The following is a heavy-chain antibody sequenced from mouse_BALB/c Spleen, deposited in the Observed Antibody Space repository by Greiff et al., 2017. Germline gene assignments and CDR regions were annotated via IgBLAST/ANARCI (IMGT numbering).Heavy chain of an antibody. D-gene: IGHD2-4*01. CDR1: GFNIKDTY. CDR2: IDPANGNT. CDR3: AREGDYDVEAMDY. V-gene: IGHV14-3*02. Sequence: EVKLMESGAELVKPGASVKLSCTASGFNIKDTYMHWVKQRPEQGLEWIGRIDPANGNTKYDPKFQGKATITADTSSNTAYLQLSSLTSEDTAVYYCAREGDYDVEAMDYWGQGTSVTVSS. J-gene: IGHJ4*01.